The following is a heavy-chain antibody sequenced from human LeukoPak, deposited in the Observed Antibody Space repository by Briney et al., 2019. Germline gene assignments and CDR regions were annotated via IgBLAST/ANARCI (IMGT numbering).Heavy chain of an antibody. J-gene: IGHJ1*01. CDR2: INPNSGGT. CDR3: ARGSFSADAPLVLDYFHH. CDR1: GYTFTGYY. Sequence: ASSVKVSCKASGYTFTGYYIHWVRQAPGQGRDGMGWINPNSGGTNYAQKFQGRVTMTRDTSISTAYMELSRLRADDTAVYYCARGSFSADAPLVLDYFHHWGQGTLVTDSS. D-gene: IGHD5-18*01. V-gene: IGHV1-2*02.